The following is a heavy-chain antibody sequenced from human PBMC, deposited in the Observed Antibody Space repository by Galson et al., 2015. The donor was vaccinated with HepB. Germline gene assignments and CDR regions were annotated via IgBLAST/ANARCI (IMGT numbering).Heavy chain of an antibody. Sequence: SLRLSCAASGFTFSSYSMNWVRQAPGKGLEWVSYISSSSSTIYYADSVKGRFTTSRDNAKNSLYLQMNSLRDEDTAVYYCASWTYYDILTGYYDPTPTAYWGQGTLVTVSS. CDR2: ISSSSSTI. CDR1: GFTFSSYS. D-gene: IGHD3-9*01. CDR3: ASWTYYDILTGYYDPTPTAY. J-gene: IGHJ4*02. V-gene: IGHV3-48*02.